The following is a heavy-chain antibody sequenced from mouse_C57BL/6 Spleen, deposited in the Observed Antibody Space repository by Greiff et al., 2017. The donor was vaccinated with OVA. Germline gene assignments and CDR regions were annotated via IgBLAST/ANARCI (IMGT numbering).Heavy chain of an antibody. D-gene: IGHD1-1*01. V-gene: IGHV5-9*01. J-gene: IGHJ2*01. CDR3: ARHPHYYGSSSFDY. CDR1: GFTFSSYT. CDR2: ISGGGGNT. Sequence: EVKLIESGGGLVKPGGSLKLSCAASGFTFSSYTMSWVRQTPEKRLEWVATISGGGGNTYYPDSVKGRFTISRDNAKNTLYLQMSSLRSEDTALYYCARHPHYYGSSSFDYWGQGTTLTVSS.